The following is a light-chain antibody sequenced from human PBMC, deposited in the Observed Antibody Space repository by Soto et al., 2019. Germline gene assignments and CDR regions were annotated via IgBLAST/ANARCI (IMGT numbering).Light chain of an antibody. Sequence: QSVLTQPPSVSGATGQRVTISCTGSSSNIGAGYDVQWYQQLPGAAPKLPIFGNSNRPSGVPDRFSGSRSGTSASLAITGLQAEDEADYFCQSYDISLSVSVIFGGGTKVTVL. CDR2: GNS. CDR1: SSNIGAGYD. CDR3: QSYDISLSVSVI. J-gene: IGLJ2*01. V-gene: IGLV1-40*01.